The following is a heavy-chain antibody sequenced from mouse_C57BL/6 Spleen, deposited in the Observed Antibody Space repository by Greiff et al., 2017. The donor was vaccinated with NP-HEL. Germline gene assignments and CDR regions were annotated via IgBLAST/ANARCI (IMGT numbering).Heavy chain of an antibody. CDR1: GYTFTDYE. J-gene: IGHJ2*01. D-gene: IGHD1-1*01. CDR3: TRPGSPYYFDY. V-gene: IGHV1-15*01. Sequence: QVQLQQSGAELVRPGASVTLSCKASGYTFTDYEMHWVKQTPVHGLEWIGAIDPETGGTAYNQKFKGKAILTADKSSSTAYMELRSLTSEDSAVYYCTRPGSPYYFDYWGQGTTLTVSS. CDR2: IDPETGGT.